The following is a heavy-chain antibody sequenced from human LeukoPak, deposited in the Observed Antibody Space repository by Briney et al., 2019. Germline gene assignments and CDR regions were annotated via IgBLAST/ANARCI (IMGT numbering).Heavy chain of an antibody. Sequence: ASVKVSCKASGYMFTDYFMHWVRQAPGQGPEWMGWFNPKSGNKKYAQQFQGRVTMTRDTSINTAYMELSGLTSDDTAIYLCARAQQLTAPAGTFADNWGQGTLVTVSS. V-gene: IGHV1-2*02. CDR2: FNPKSGNK. CDR1: GYMFTDYF. D-gene: IGHD6-13*01. J-gene: IGHJ4*02. CDR3: ARAQQLTAPAGTFADN.